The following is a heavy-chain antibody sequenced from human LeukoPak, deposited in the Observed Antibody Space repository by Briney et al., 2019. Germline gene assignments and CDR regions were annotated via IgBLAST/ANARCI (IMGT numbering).Heavy chain of an antibody. CDR1: GFTFSDYY. V-gene: IGHV3-11*01. Sequence: PGGSLRLSCAASGFTFSDYYMSWIRQAPGKGLEWVSYISSSGSTIYYADSVKGRFTISRDNAENSLYLQMNSLRAEDTAVYYCARRDYYGSGSSHHYYMDVWGKGTTVTVSS. J-gene: IGHJ6*03. D-gene: IGHD3-10*01. CDR2: ISSSGSTI. CDR3: ARRDYYGSGSSHHYYMDV.